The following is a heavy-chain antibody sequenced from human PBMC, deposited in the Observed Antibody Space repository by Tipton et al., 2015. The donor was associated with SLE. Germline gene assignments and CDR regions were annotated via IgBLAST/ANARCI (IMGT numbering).Heavy chain of an antibody. CDR2: IYYSGST. V-gene: IGHV4-59*08. D-gene: IGHD4-23*01. Sequence: TLSLTCTVSGGSISAYYWSWIRQPPGKGLEWIGYIYYSGSTNYNPSLKSRVTISVDTSKNQFSLKLNSVTAADTAVYYCARQGDYGGNSIFWYFDLWGRGTLVTVSS. J-gene: IGHJ2*01. CDR3: ARQGDYGGNSIFWYFDL. CDR1: GGSISAYY.